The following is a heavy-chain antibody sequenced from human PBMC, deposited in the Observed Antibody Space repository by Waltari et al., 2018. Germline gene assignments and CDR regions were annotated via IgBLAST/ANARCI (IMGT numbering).Heavy chain of an antibody. CDR2: INQDGSGR. D-gene: IGHD3-10*01. CDR1: GFTLSNYW. CDR3: ARGDSDFREGAS. V-gene: IGHV3-7*01. Sequence: EVRLVESGGGLVQPGGSLRLSCSTSGFTLSNYWMSWVRQAPGKGLEWVDNINQDGSGRYHVDSVKGRFTISRDNAMNSLHLQMNSLRAEDTAVYYCARGDSDFREGASWGQGTLVTVSS. J-gene: IGHJ5*02.